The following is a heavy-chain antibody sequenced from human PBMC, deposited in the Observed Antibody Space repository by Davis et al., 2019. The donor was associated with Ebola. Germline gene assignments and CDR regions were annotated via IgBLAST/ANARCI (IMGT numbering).Heavy chain of an antibody. CDR1: GFTFSSYA. J-gene: IGHJ4*02. V-gene: IGHV3-23*01. CDR3: AKDPGIYCGGDCDSGSYFDY. Sequence: GESLKISCAASGFTFSSYAMSWVRQAPGKGLEWVSAISGSGGSTYYADSVKGRFTISRDNSKNTLYLQMNSLRAEDTAVYYCAKDPGIYCGGDCDSGSYFDYWGQGTLVTVSS. D-gene: IGHD2-21*01. CDR2: ISGSGGST.